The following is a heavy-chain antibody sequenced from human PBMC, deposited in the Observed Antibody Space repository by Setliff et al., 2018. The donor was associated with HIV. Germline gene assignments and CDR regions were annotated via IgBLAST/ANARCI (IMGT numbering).Heavy chain of an antibody. CDR3: ARHDGTYCGGDCYLLGYFDL. D-gene: IGHD2-21*02. J-gene: IGHJ2*01. CDR2: IYHSGST. Sequence: SETLSLTCAVSGYSFSGGYYWGWIRQPPGKGLEWMGSIYHSGSTYYNPSLKSRVTISVDTSKNQFSLKLSSVTAADTAVYYCARHDGTYCGGDCYLLGYFDLWGRGTLVTVSS. CDR1: GYSFSGGYY. V-gene: IGHV4-38-2*01.